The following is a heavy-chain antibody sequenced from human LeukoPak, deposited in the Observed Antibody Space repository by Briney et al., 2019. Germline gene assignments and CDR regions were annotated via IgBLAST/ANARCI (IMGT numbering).Heavy chain of an antibody. Sequence: MSSETLSLTCTVSGGSISSHYWTWIRQPPGKGLEWIGNMYYSGGTNYNPSLNSRVTISVDTSKNQVSLRLSSETAADTAVYYCARGKIWSPVYFSYWGQGILVTVSS. CDR1: GGSISSHY. CDR3: ARGKIWSPVYFSY. D-gene: IGHD3-10*01. J-gene: IGHJ4*02. CDR2: MYYSGGT. V-gene: IGHV4-59*11.